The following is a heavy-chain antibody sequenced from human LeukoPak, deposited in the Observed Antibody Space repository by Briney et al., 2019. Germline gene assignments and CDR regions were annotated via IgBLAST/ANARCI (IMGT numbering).Heavy chain of an antibody. CDR2: ISGSGGST. CDR1: GITFSNYA. Sequence: PGGSLRLSCAVSGITFSNYAMSWVRQAPGKGLEWVSAISGSGGSTFYADSVKGRFTISRDNSKNTLYMQMNSLRAEDTAVYYCVRAQGDLDYWGQGTLVTVSS. CDR3: VRAQGDLDY. J-gene: IGHJ4*02. D-gene: IGHD3-16*01. V-gene: IGHV3-23*01.